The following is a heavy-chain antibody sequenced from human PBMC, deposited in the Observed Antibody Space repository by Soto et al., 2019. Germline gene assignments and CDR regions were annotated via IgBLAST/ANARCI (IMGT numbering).Heavy chain of an antibody. Sequence: PSETLSLTCTVSGGSISSYYWSWIRQPPGKGLEWIGYIYYSGSTNYNPSLKSRVTISVDTSKNQFSLKLSSVTAADTAVYYCARADGSGSYYPTYYFDYWGQGTLVTVSS. CDR3: ARADGSGSYYPTYYFDY. CDR1: GGSISSYY. CDR2: IYYSGST. V-gene: IGHV4-59*12. J-gene: IGHJ4*02. D-gene: IGHD3-10*01.